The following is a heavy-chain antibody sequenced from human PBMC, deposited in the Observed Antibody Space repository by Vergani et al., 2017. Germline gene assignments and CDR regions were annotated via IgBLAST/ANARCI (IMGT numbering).Heavy chain of an antibody. J-gene: IGHJ4*02. Sequence: QVQLVESAGGVVQPGGSLSLSCAASGFTFSNFGMHWIRQAPGKGLEWLAYIGKDGNNTRYRDAVKGRFTVSRDNSKDILYLQMDSLRSEDTALYYCAKYLRDATDGLPDSWGPGTLVIVSS. CDR1: GFTFSNFG. CDR2: IGKDGNNT. V-gene: IGHV3-30*02. D-gene: IGHD2-21*02. CDR3: AKYLRDATDGLPDS.